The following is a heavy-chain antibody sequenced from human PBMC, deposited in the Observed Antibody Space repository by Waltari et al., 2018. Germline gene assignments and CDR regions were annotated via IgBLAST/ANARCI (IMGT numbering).Heavy chain of an antibody. V-gene: IGHV4-39*01. J-gene: IGHJ3*02. Sequence: QLQLQESGPGLVKPSETLSLTCTVSGGSISSSSYYWGWIRQPPGKGLEWIGGIYYSGSTYANPSLKGRVTISVDTSKNQFSLKLSSVTAADTAVYYCARPGYSSGWYVTAFDIWGQGTMVTVSS. D-gene: IGHD6-19*01. CDR2: IYYSGST. CDR3: ARPGYSSGWYVTAFDI. CDR1: GGSISSSSYY.